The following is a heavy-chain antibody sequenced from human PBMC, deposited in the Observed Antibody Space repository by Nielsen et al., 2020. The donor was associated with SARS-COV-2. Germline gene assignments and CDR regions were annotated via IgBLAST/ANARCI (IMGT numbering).Heavy chain of an antibody. CDR3: ATAADIATVRTSAFGY. V-gene: IGHV4-39*07. J-gene: IGHJ4*02. D-gene: IGHD3-9*01. CDR2: IYYSGST. Sequence: SETLSLTCAVSGGSISSIRYNWGWIRQPPGKGLEWIGSIYYSGSTSYNPSLKSRVTISVDTSKNQFSLKLSSVTAADTAVYYCATAADIATVRTSAFGYWGQGTLVTVSS. CDR1: GGSISSIRYN.